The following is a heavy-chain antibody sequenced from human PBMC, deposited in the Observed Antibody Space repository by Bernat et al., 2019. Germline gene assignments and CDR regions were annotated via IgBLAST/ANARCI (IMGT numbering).Heavy chain of an antibody. CDR1: GYTFTSYG. D-gene: IGHD6-13*01. CDR2: ISAYNGNT. V-gene: IGHV1-18*01. J-gene: IGHJ6*03. CDR3: ARRSGGDSSSWYSYYYYYMDV. Sequence: QVQLVQSGAEVKKPGASVKVSCKASGYTFTSYGISWVRQAPGQGLEWMGWISAYNGNTNYAQKLQGRVTMTTDTSTSTAYMELRSLRSDDTAVYYCARRSGGDSSSWYSYYYYYMDVWGKGTTVTVSS.